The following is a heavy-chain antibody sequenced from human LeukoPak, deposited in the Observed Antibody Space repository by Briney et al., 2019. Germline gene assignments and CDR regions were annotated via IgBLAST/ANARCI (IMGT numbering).Heavy chain of an antibody. CDR2: IRYSGST. Sequence: WETLSLTCNVSGGSISSNTYFWGWIRRPPGKGLEWIGSIRYSGSTYYNPSLKSRVTISVDTSKNQFSLNLSSLTAADTAVYYCATSDTVSTYNWFDPWGQGTLVTVS. J-gene: IGHJ5*02. CDR3: ATSDTVSTYNWFDP. D-gene: IGHD5/OR15-5a*01. V-gene: IGHV4-39*01. CDR1: GGSISSNTYF.